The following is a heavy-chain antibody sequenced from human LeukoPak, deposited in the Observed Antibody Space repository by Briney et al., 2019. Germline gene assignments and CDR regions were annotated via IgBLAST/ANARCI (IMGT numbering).Heavy chain of an antibody. Sequence: GGSLRLSCAASGFTFSSYSMNWVRQAPEKGLEWVSSISSSSSYIYYADSVKGRFTISRDNAKNSLYLQMNSLRAEDTAVYYCARDRITGTPSPRPNWFDPWGQGTLVTVSS. J-gene: IGHJ5*02. CDR2: ISSSSSYI. CDR3: ARDRITGTPSPRPNWFDP. V-gene: IGHV3-21*01. CDR1: GFTFSSYS. D-gene: IGHD1-20*01.